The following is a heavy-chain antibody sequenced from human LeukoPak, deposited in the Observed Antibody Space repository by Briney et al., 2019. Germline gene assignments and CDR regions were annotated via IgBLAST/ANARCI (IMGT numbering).Heavy chain of an antibody. CDR2: ISSSSSYI. CDR1: GLTFSSYS. V-gene: IGHV3-21*01. CDR3: ARNFYVAAAGTEVDV. J-gene: IGHJ6*02. D-gene: IGHD6-13*01. Sequence: PGGSLRLSCAASGLTFSSYSMNWVRHAPGKGLESVSSISSSSSYIYYADSVKGRFTISRDNAKNSLYLQMNSLRAEDTAVYYCARNFYVAAAGTEVDVWGQGATVTVSS.